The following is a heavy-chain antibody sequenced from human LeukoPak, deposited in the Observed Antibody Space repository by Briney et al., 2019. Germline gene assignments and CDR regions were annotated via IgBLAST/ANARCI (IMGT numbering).Heavy chain of an antibody. CDR1: GGSFSKNA. Sequence: GGALRLFCADTGGSFSKNARRGVRQAAGEGLEGASEMRDSGGSTYYADSVKGWFTISRDNSQNTLYLQMNSLRAEDTAIYYCAKAGDATSPGGSFDSWGQGTLVTVSS. J-gene: IGHJ4*02. CDR3: AKAGDATSPGGSFDS. D-gene: IGHD3-16*01. V-gene: IGHV3-23*01. CDR2: MRDSGGST.